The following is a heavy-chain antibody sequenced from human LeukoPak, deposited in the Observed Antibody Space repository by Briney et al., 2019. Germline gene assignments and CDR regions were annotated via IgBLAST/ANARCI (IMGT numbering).Heavy chain of an antibody. D-gene: IGHD5-12*01. CDR1: GFTFSSYG. V-gene: IGHV3-33*06. CDR3: AKDPGGYSGYQYQDY. J-gene: IGHJ4*02. CDR2: IWYDGSNK. Sequence: GGSLRLSCAASGFTFSSYGMHWVRQAPGKGLEWVAVIWYDGSNKYYADSVKGRFTISRDNSKNTLYLQMNSLRAEDTAVYYCAKDPGGYSGYQYQDYWGQGTLVTVSS.